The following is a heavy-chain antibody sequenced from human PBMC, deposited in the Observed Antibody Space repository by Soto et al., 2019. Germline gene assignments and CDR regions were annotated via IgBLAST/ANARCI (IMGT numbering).Heavy chain of an antibody. CDR1: GYTFTSYA. CDR3: ARGYYYDSSGNDYFDY. V-gene: IGHV1-3*01. J-gene: IGHJ4*02. Sequence: ASVKVSCKASGYTFTSYAMHWVRQAPGQRLEWMGWINAGNGNTKYSQKFQGRVTITADESTSTAYMELSSLRSEDTAVYYCARGYYYDSSGNDYFDYWGQGTLVTVSS. CDR2: INAGNGNT. D-gene: IGHD3-22*01.